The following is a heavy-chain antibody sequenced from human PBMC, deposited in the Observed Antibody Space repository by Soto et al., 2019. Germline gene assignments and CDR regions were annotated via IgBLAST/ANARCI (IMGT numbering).Heavy chain of an antibody. V-gene: IGHV1-69*13. D-gene: IGHD6-13*01. CDR2: IIPIFGTA. CDR3: ARVPIAAAGKQPHELYYYYGMDV. Sequence: ASVKVSCKASGGTFSSYAISWVRQAPGQGLEWMGGIIPIFGTANYAQKFQGRVTITADESTSTAYMELSSLRSEDTAVYYCARVPIAAAGKQPHELYYYYGMDVWGQGTTVTVSS. J-gene: IGHJ6*02. CDR1: GGTFSSYA.